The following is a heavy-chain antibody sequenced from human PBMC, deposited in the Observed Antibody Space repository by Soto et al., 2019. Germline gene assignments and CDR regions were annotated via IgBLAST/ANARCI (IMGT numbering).Heavy chain of an antibody. J-gene: IGHJ6*02. Sequence: ASVKVSCKASGYTFTSYGISWGRQAPGQGLEWMGWISAYNGNTNYAQKLQGRVTMTTDTSTSTAYMELRSRRSEDRAGYYCGSGSGVAGTNYYSYAMDFSGQGTTVTVSS. CDR3: GSGSGVAGTNYYSYAMDF. D-gene: IGHD6-19*01. CDR1: GYTFTSYG. CDR2: ISAYNGNT. V-gene: IGHV1-18*01.